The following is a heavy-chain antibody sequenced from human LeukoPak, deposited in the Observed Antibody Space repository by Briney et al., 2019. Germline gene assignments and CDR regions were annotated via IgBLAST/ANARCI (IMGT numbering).Heavy chain of an antibody. D-gene: IGHD3-10*01. CDR2: ISSNGGST. CDR3: AREGSGSYGYYYYYMDV. V-gene: IGHV3-64*01. CDR1: GFTFSSYA. Sequence: GGSLRLSCAASGFTFSSYAMHWVRQAPGKGLEYVSAISSNGGSTYYANSVKGRFTISRDNSKNTLYLQMGSLRAEGMAVYYCAREGSGSYGYYYYYMDVWGKGTTVTVSS. J-gene: IGHJ6*03.